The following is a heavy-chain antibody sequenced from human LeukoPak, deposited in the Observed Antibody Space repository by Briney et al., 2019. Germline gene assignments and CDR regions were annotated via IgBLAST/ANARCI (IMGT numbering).Heavy chain of an antibody. CDR3: ALGLRYFDWSRSDAFDI. D-gene: IGHD3-9*01. V-gene: IGHV1-3*01. J-gene: IGHJ3*02. CDR1: GYTFTSYA. Sequence: GASVKVSCKASGYTFTSYAMHWVRQAPGQRLEWMGWINAGNGNTKYSQKFQGRVTITRDTSASTAYMELSSLRSEDTAVYYCALGLRYFDWSRSDAFDIWGQGTMVTVSS. CDR2: INAGNGNT.